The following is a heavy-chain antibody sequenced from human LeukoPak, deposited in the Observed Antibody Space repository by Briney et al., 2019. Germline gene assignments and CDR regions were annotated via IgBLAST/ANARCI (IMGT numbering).Heavy chain of an antibody. CDR2: IYYSGST. D-gene: IGHD1-20*01. Sequence: PSETLSLTCTVSGGSISSYYWSWIRQPPGKGLEWIGYIYYSGSTNCNPSLKSRVTISVDTSKNQFSLKLSSVTAADTAVYYCARGITGTSFSFSRKRTHFDYWGQGTLVTVSS. J-gene: IGHJ4*02. CDR1: GGSISSYY. CDR3: ARGITGTSFSFSRKRTHFDY. V-gene: IGHV4-59*01.